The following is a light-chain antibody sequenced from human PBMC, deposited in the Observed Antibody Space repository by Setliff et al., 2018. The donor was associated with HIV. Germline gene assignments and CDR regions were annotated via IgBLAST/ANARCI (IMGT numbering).Light chain of an antibody. V-gene: IGLV2-14*03. CDR1: SSDVGGYNF. CDR3: SSYAGSSTQV. J-gene: IGLJ1*01. CDR2: DVS. Sequence: QSALTRPASVSGSPGQSITISCTGTSSDVGGYNFVSWYQQHPGKAPKLMIYDVSNRPSGVPNRFSGSKSGNTASLTISGLQAEDEADYYCSSYAGSSTQVLGTGTKVTVL.